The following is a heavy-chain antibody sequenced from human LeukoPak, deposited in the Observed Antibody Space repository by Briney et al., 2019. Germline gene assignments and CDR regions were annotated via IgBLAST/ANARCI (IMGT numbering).Heavy chain of an antibody. CDR3: ARRMYYYDSSGYYYLEWVFDP. D-gene: IGHD3-22*01. V-gene: IGHV4-31*03. J-gene: IGHJ5*02. Sequence: SETLSLTCTVSGDSISSGGYYRSWIRQHPGKGLEWIGYIYYSGSTYYNPSLKSRVTISVDTSKNQFSLKLSSVTAADTAVYYCARRMYYYDSSGYYYLEWVFDPWGQGTLVTVSS. CDR1: GDSISSGGYY. CDR2: IYYSGST.